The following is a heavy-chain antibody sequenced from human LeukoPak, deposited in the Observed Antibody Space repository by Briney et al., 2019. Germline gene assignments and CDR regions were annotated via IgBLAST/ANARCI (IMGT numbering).Heavy chain of an antibody. CDR2: ISHSGST. CDR1: GGSFSGYY. CDR3: ARSSSRGYYYYYGMDV. Sequence: PSETLSLTCAVYGGSFSGYYWSWIRQPPGKGLEWIGEISHSGSTNYNPSLKSRVTISVDTSKNQFSLKLSSVTAADTAVYYCARSSSRGYYYYYGMDVWGQGTTVTVSS. D-gene: IGHD6-13*01. V-gene: IGHV4-34*01. J-gene: IGHJ6*02.